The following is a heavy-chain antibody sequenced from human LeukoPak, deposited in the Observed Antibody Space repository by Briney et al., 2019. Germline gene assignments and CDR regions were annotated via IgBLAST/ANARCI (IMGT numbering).Heavy chain of an antibody. D-gene: IGHD1-26*01. CDR1: GFTFSNYW. CDR3: GRGGATSSYYYYGMDV. CDR2: INRDGSNT. J-gene: IGHJ6*02. V-gene: IGHV3-74*01. Sequence: GGSLRLSCAASGFTFSNYWMHWVRQAPGKGLVWVSRINRDGSNTRYADSVKGQFTISRDNAKNTLYLQMNSLRAEDTAVYYCGRGGATSSYYYYGMDVWGQGTTVTVS.